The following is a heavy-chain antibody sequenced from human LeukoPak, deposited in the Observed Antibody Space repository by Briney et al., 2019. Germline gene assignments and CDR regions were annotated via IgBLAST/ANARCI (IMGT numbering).Heavy chain of an antibody. CDR1: GASISSSSYF. CDR3: ARMGASGVALRLAYYFDY. CDR2: IYYTGGT. D-gene: IGHD3-16*01. Sequence: SETLSLTCSVSGASISSSSYFWGWIRQPPGKGLEWIATIYYTGGTYFNPSLKSRATMSLDTSRSQFSLKLSSVTAADTAVYYCARMGASGVALRLAYYFDYWGQGTLVTVSS. V-gene: IGHV4-39*07. J-gene: IGHJ4*02.